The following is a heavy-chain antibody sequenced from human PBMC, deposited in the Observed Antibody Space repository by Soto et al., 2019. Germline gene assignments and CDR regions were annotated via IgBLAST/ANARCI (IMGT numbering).Heavy chain of an antibody. J-gene: IGHJ4*02. Sequence: EVQLLDSGGGLVQPGGSLRLSCVGSGFTFSSYDMTWVRQAPGKGLVWVSSFRFYCRRDKTYYADSVQCRFTISRDNSSTTVYLQMDSLRVEDTAVYYCAKSLYNSNGGKKDHWGQGNLVNVSP. D-gene: IGHD1-20*01. CDR2: FRFYCRRDKT. V-gene: IGHV3-23*01. CDR1: GFTFSSYD. CDR3: AKSLYNSNGGKKDH.